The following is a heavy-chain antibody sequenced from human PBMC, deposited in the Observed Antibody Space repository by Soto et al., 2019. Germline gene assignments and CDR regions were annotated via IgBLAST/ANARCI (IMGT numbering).Heavy chain of an antibody. V-gene: IGHV3-23*01. Sequence: PGGSLRLSCTAPGLTFSNYGMTWVRQAPGKGLQWVSTIGGSGITTYYADSVKGRFTISRDNSGNTLNLQMNSLRADDTAVYHCARVQMLYGISKIAGWFDSWGQGTLVTVSS. J-gene: IGHJ5*01. CDR1: GLTFSNYG. D-gene: IGHD2-2*02. CDR3: ARVQMLYGISKIAGWFDS. CDR2: IGGSGITT.